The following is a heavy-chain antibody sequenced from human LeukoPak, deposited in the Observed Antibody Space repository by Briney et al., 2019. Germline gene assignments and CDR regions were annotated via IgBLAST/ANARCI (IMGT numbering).Heavy chain of an antibody. D-gene: IGHD6-13*01. V-gene: IGHV3-11*06. CDR2: IGRSGVYT. J-gene: IGHJ4*02. CDR3: ARVAGSRLDY. Sequence: PGGSLRLSCSASGFTFSDYYMSWIRQAPGKGLEWVSYIGRSGVYTNYADSVKGRFTISRDNAKNSLYLQMNSLRAEDTAVYYCARVAGSRLDYWGPGALVTVSS. CDR1: GFTFSDYY.